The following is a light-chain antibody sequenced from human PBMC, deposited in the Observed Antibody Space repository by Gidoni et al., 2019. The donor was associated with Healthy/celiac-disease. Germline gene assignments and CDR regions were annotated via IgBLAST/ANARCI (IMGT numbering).Light chain of an antibody. J-gene: IGKJ2*01. Sequence: IQLTQSPSSLSASVGDRVTITCPASQSISSYLNWYQQKPGKAPKLLIYAASSLQSGVPSRFSGSGSGTDFTLTISSLQPEDFATYYCQQSYSTPPETFGQGTKLEIK. V-gene: IGKV1-39*01. CDR3: QQSYSTPPET. CDR2: AAS. CDR1: QSISSY.